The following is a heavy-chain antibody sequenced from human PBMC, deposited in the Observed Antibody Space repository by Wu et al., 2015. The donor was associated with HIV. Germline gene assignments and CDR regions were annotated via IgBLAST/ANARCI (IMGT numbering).Heavy chain of an antibody. CDR3: ARSGSSSSYYYYYGMDV. CDR1: GYTFTSYD. J-gene: IGHJ6*02. D-gene: IGHD6-13*01. CDR2: MNPNSGNT. V-gene: IGHV1-8*01. Sequence: QVQLVQSGAEVKKPGASVKVSCKASGYTFTSYDINWVRQATGQGLEWMGWMNPNSGNTGYAQKFQGRVTMTRNTSISTAYMELSSLRSEDTAVYYCARSGSSSSYYYYYGMDVWGQGTTVTVSS.